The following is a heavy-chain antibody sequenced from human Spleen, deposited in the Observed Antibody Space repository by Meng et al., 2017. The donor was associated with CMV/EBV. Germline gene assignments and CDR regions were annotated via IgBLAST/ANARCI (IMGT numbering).Heavy chain of an antibody. D-gene: IGHD3-10*01. CDR2: IYYSGST. CDR3: ASTVWFGELKDY. V-gene: IGHV4-38-2*02. J-gene: IGHJ4*02. CDR1: GYSISSGYY. Sequence: SETLSLTCTVSGYSISSGYYWGWIRQPPGKGLEWIGSIYYSGSTYYNPSLKSRVTISVDTSNNQFSLKLNSVTAADTAVYYCASTVWFGELKDYWGQGTLVTVS.